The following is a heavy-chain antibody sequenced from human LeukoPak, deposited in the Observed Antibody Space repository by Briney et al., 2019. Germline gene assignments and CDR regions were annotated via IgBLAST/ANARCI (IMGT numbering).Heavy chain of an antibody. CDR2: IIPIFGTA. CDR3: ARAVQVTTGGLFDY. D-gene: IGHD4-17*01. Sequence: SVTVSCKASGYTFTSYCMHWVRQAPGQGLEWMGGIIPIFGTANYAQKFQGRVTIIADKSTSTAYMELSSLRSEDTAVYYCARAVQVTTGGLFDYWGQGTLVTVSS. CDR1: GYTFTSYC. V-gene: IGHV1-69*06. J-gene: IGHJ4*02.